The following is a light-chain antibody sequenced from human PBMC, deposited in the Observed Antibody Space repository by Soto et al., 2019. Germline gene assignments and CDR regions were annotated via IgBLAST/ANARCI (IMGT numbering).Light chain of an antibody. V-gene: IGLV2-14*01. CDR3: SSYTSISTYV. J-gene: IGLJ1*01. Sequence: QSALTQPASVSGSPGQSITISCTGTSSDVGGYNYVSWYQHHPGKAPRLMIYEVSNRPSGVSDRFSGSKSGNTASLTISGLLAEDEADYYCSSYTSISTYVFGTGNKLTVL. CDR2: EVS. CDR1: SSDVGGYNY.